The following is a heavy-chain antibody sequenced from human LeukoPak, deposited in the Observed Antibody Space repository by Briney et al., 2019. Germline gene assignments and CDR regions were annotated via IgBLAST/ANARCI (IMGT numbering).Heavy chain of an antibody. CDR3: ARYLSSLDAFDI. V-gene: IGHV4-59*01. CDR1: GGSISTYY. CDR2: IYYSGST. D-gene: IGHD2/OR15-2a*01. Sequence: KTSETLSLTCTVPGGSISTYYWSWIRQPPGKGLEWIGYIYYSGSTNYNPSLKSRVTMSVGTSKNQFSLKLTSVTAADTAVYYCARYLSSLDAFDIWGLGRMVTVSS. J-gene: IGHJ3*02.